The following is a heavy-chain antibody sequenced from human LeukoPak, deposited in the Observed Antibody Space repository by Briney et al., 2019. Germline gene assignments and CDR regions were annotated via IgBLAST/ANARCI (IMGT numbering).Heavy chain of an antibody. CDR2: INPNSGGT. J-gene: IGHJ4*02. D-gene: IGHD2-8*02. CDR1: GYTFTGYY. CDR3: ARGSLVGGDYGDY. V-gene: IGHV1-2*02. Sequence: GASVKVSCKASGYTFTGYYMHWVRQAPGQGLEWMGWINPNSGGTNYAQKFQGRVTMTRDTSISTAYMVLSRLRSDDTAVYYCARGSLVGGDYGDYWGQGTLVTVSS.